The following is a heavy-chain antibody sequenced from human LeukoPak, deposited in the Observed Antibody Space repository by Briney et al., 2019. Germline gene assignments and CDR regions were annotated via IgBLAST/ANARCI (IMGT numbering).Heavy chain of an antibody. CDR2: ISNSGGST. J-gene: IGHJ6*02. D-gene: IGHD3-3*01. CDR1: GFTFSSYA. CDR3: AKGLSYYDFYGLDV. V-gene: IGHV3-23*01. Sequence: PGASLRLSCVASGFTFSSYAMSWVRQAPGKGLEWVSTISNSGGSTYYADSVKGRFTVSRVSSKNTLFLQMNSLRAEDTAVYYCAKGLSYYDFYGLDVWGQGTTVTVSS.